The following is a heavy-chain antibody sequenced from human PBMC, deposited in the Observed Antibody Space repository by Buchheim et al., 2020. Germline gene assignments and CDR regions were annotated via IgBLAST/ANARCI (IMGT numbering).Heavy chain of an antibody. D-gene: IGHD2-21*01. Sequence: QVQLVESGGGLVKPGGSLRLSCAASGFTFSDYYMSWIRQAPGKGLEWISYISSSGGVIYYADSVKGRFTISRANTKNSLYLQMNNLRAEDTAVYYCARDDFSSCGGDCSSGWFDPWGQGTL. J-gene: IGHJ5*02. V-gene: IGHV3-11*01. CDR3: ARDDFSSCGGDCSSGWFDP. CDR2: ISSSGGVI. CDR1: GFTFSDYY.